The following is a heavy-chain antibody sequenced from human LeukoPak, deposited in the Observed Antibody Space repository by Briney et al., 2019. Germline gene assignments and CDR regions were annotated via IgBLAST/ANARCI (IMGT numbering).Heavy chain of an antibody. Sequence: PSETLSLTCTVSGGSISSGGYYWSWIRQHPGKGLEWIGYIYYSGSTYYNPSLKSRVTISVDTSKSQFSLKLSSVTAADTAVYYCARSMTLDAFDTWGQGTMVTVSS. D-gene: IGHD2-21*02. CDR2: IYYSGST. V-gene: IGHV4-31*03. CDR3: ARSMTLDAFDT. J-gene: IGHJ3*02. CDR1: GGSISSGGYY.